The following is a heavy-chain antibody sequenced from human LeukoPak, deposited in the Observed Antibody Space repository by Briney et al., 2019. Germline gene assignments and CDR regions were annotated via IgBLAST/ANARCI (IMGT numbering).Heavy chain of an antibody. Sequence: GGSLRLSCAASGFTFSNYAMSWVRQAPGKGLEWVSAISGSGENTYYADSVKGRFTISRDDSKNTAYLQMNSLKTEDTAVYYCTRGSQSDYYYGMDVWGQGTTVTVSS. V-gene: IGHV3-23*01. CDR1: GFTFSNYA. J-gene: IGHJ6*02. CDR3: TRGSQSDYYYGMDV. CDR2: ISGSGENT.